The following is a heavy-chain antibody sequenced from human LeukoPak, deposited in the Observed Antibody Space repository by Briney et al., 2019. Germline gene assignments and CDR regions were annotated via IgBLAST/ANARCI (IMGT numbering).Heavy chain of an antibody. CDR1: DFTFA. CDR3: ARDPGYSSSWYILYYYYGMDV. J-gene: IGHJ6*02. D-gene: IGHD6-13*01. Sequence: GGSLRLSCVVSDFTFAVSWVRQAPGKGLEWISTINGRGDDSFHADSVKGRFTISRDTSKNTLYLHMSSLRSEDTAVYYCARDPGYSSSWYILYYYYGMDVWGQGATVTVSS. CDR2: INGRGDDS. V-gene: IGHV3-23*01.